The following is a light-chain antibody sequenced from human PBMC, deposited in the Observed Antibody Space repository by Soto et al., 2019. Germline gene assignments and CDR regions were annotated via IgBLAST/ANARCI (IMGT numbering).Light chain of an antibody. CDR3: LQDYNYPRT. CDR2: TTS. Sequence: AIQMTQSPSSLSASVGDRATITCWASQGIRNDLGWYQQKPQKAPKLLIYTTSSLQSNIPSKFNANRSSTDFTLTISSLQPEDFATYYSLQDYNYPRTFGQVTKVDIK. V-gene: IGKV1-6*01. J-gene: IGKJ1*01. CDR1: QGIRND.